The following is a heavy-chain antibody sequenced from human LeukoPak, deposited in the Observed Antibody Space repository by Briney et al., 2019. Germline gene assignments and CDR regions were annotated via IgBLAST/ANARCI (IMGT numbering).Heavy chain of an antibody. Sequence: PSETLSLTCAVYGGSFSGYYWSWIRQSPGKGLEWIGSIFYSGSTYYNPSLKSRVTISIDTSENQFSLKVSSVTAADTAVYYCATTPALAVAGTLDPKEWGQGTLVTVSS. CDR2: IFYSGST. D-gene: IGHD6-19*01. J-gene: IGHJ4*02. CDR3: ATTPALAVAGTLDPKE. CDR1: GGSFSGYY. V-gene: IGHV4-34*12.